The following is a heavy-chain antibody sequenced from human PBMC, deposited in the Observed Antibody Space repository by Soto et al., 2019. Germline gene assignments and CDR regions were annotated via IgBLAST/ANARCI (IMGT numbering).Heavy chain of an antibody. J-gene: IGHJ3*02. CDR3: ARSGTVLLNAFDI. CDR2: ITPNNGGT. V-gene: IGHV1-2*02. CDR1: GYSFTVYL. Sequence: ALVKGSWKASGYSFTVYLMRWLRQTPGQGLEWMGWITPNNGGTNYAQKFQGRVTMTRDTSISTAYMELSRLRSDDTAVYYCARSGTVLLNAFDIWGQGTMVTVSS.